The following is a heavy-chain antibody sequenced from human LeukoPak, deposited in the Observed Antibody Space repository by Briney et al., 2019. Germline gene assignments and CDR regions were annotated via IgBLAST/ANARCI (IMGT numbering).Heavy chain of an antibody. CDR2: INHSGST. CDR1: GGSFSGYY. J-gene: IGHJ4*02. Sequence: PSETLSLTCAVYGGSFSGYYWSWIRQPPGKGLEWIGEINHSGSTNYNPSLKSRVTISVDTSKNQFSLKLSSVTAADTAVYYCSRGRGYGENWGQGTLVTVPS. CDR3: SRGRGYGEN. D-gene: IGHD5-18*01. V-gene: IGHV4-34*01.